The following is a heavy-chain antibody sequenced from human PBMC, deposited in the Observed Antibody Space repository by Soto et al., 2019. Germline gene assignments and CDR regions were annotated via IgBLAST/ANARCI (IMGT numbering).Heavy chain of an antibody. CDR3: ARDLSGSGD. D-gene: IGHD3-10*01. CDR2: ISYDGSNK. J-gene: IGHJ4*02. CDR1: GFAFSSYA. Sequence: QVQLVESGGGVVQPGRSLRLSCAASGFAFSSYAMHWVRQAPGKGLEWVAVISYDGSNKYYADSVKGRFTISRDNPKNTLYLQMNSLRAEDTAVYYCARDLSGSGDWGQGTLVTVSS. V-gene: IGHV3-30-3*01.